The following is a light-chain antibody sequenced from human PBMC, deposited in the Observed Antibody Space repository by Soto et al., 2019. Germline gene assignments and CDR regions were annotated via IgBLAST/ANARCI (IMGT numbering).Light chain of an antibody. V-gene: IGKV3-15*01. CDR3: QQYRGWPRT. CDR1: ESVYIN. Sequence: DIVLTQSPGTLSLSPGESATLSCKASESVYINSFAWYQQKPGQAPRLLVYGASTRATDAPPRFRGSGSGTDFSLTISSLQSEDIATYYCQQYRGWPRTFGQGSRVEIK. J-gene: IGKJ1*01. CDR2: GAS.